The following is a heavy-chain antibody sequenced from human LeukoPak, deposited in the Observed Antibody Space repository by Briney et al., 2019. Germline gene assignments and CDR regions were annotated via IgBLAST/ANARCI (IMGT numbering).Heavy chain of an antibody. CDR2: ISYDGSNT. CDR1: GFAFSTYG. V-gene: IGHV3-30*03. D-gene: IGHD3-22*01. CDR3: ARDPYNSSGYFAF. J-gene: IGHJ4*02. Sequence: GGSLRLSCAASGFAFSTYGMHWVRQAPGRGLEWVAVISYDGSNTYYADSVKGRFTISRDNAKNTLFLQMNSLRPEDTAVYYCARDPYNSSGYFAFWGQGTLVTVSS.